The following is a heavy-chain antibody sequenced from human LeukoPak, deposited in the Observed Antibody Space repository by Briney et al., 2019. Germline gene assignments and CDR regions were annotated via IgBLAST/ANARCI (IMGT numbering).Heavy chain of an antibody. CDR2: IYPGDSHT. J-gene: IGHJ5*02. CDR3: ARGPYAYTSSATLGSYNWFDP. D-gene: IGHD2-2*02. V-gene: IGHV5-51*01. Sequence: GESLKISCKGSGYSFPNYWIGWVRQMPGKGLGWMGIIYPGDSHTRYSPSFQDQVTISVYKSISTAYLQWSSLKASDTAMYYCARGPYAYTSSATLGSYNWFDPWGQGSLVTVSS. CDR1: GYSFPNYW.